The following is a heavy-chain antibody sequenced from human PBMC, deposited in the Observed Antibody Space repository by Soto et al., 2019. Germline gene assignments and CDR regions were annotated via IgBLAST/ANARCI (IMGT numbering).Heavy chain of an antibody. CDR3: AGPLCEGFRLYSS. D-gene: IGHD3-10*02. J-gene: IGHJ4*01. Sequence: QVQLVQSGAEVKKPGASVKVSCKASGYTFTSYGISWVRQAPGQGLEWMGWISAYNGNTNYAQKLQGRVTMTTDTSPSTAYSELRSLKSDDTAVYYWAGPLCEGFRLYSSWGQGALVPVSS. CDR1: GYTFTSYG. V-gene: IGHV1-18*01. CDR2: ISAYNGNT.